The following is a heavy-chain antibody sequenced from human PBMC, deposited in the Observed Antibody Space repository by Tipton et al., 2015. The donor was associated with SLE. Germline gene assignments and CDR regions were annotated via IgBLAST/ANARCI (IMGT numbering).Heavy chain of an antibody. CDR2: MYTSGST. J-gene: IGHJ3*01. Sequence: TLSLTCSVSGDTIRSYSWSWVRQPAGKGLEWIGRMYTSGSTDYNPSLKSRVTMSVDTSKKQTSLKLSLVTAADTAVYYCASAAYSSSSDGFDAWGQGTMVTVTS. CDR3: ASAAYSSSSDGFDA. D-gene: IGHD6-6*01. CDR1: GDTIRSYS. V-gene: IGHV4-4*07.